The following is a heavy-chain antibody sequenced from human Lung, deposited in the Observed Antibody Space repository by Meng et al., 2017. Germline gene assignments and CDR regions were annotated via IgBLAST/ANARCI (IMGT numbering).Heavy chain of an antibody. D-gene: IGHD6-13*01. V-gene: IGHV1-18*01. CDR1: RYTFTNYD. CDR2: ISVKNGEA. Sequence: QFQLVRSGADTKRPGASMKVSRKASRYTFTNYDISWVRQAPGQGLEWMGWISVKNGEAKYPQNFQGRVTMTTDTTTSTAYMELRSLTSDDTAVYYCARYVPNGSFWYFDFWGRGTLVTVSS. J-gene: IGHJ2*01. CDR3: ARYVPNGSFWYFDF.